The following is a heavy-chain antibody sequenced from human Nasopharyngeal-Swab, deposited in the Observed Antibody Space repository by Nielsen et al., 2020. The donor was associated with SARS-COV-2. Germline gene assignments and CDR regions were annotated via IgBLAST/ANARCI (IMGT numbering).Heavy chain of an antibody. J-gene: IGHJ4*02. V-gene: IGHV1-69*13. CDR2: IIPIFGTA. CDR1: GGTFSSYA. Sequence: SVKVSCKASGGTFSSYAISWVRQAPGQGLEWMGGIIPIFGTANYAQKFQGRVTITADESTSTAYMELSSLRSEDTAVYYCARGIVDIVSTVRPYTYWGQGTLVTVSS. CDR3: ARGIVDIVSTVRPYTY. D-gene: IGHD5/OR15-5a*01.